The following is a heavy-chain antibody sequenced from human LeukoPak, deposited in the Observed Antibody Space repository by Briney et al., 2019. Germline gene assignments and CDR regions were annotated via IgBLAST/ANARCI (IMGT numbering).Heavy chain of an antibody. CDR1: GGSISSSNW. V-gene: IGHV4-4*02. D-gene: IGHD3-3*01. CDR3: ARIYDFWSGYHTAGAFDI. Sequence: SGTLSLTCAVSGGSISSSNWWSWVRPPPGKGLEWIGEIYHSGSTNYNPSLKSRVTISVDKSKNQFSLKLSSVTAADTAVYYCARIYDFWSGYHTAGAFDIWGQGTMVTVSS. J-gene: IGHJ3*02. CDR2: IYHSGST.